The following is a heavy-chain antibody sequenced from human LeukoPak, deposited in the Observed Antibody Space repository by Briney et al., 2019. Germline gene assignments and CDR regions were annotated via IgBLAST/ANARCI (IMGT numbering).Heavy chain of an antibody. CDR1: GFTFSSYA. J-gene: IGHJ4*02. D-gene: IGHD6-19*01. V-gene: IGHV3-30-3*01. CDR2: ISYDGSNK. Sequence: GGSLRLSCAASGFTFSSYAMHWVRQAPGKGLEWVAVISYDGSNKYYADSVKGRFTISRDNSKNTLYLQMNSLRAEDTAVYYCARDFQAGIIATENEIYSSGWYLFDYWGQGTLVTVSS. CDR3: ARDFQAGIIATENEIYSSGWYLFDY.